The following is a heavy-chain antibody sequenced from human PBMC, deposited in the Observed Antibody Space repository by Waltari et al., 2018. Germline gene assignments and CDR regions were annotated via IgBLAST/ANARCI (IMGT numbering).Heavy chain of an antibody. J-gene: IGHJ5*02. D-gene: IGHD3-10*01. V-gene: IGHV4-59*11. Sequence: QVQLQESGPGLVKPSETLSLICSVSGGSISTHFWGWIRQPPGKTLEWIGNIYSSGSTNYNPSLTSRVTISSDMSKNQFSLKLRSVSAADTAVYYCARASYGSGSSWFDPWGQGNLVTVSS. CDR2: IYSSGST. CDR3: ARASYGSGSSWFDP. CDR1: GGSISTHF.